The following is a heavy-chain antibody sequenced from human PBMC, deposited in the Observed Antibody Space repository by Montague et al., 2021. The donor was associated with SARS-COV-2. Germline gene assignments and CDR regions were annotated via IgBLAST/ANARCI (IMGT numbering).Heavy chain of an antibody. CDR3: ARFATSYYYDSKAAPATPDAFDI. CDR1: GGSISSSGYY. V-gene: IGHV4-39*01. D-gene: IGHD3-22*01. CDR2: IYYSGST. J-gene: IGHJ3*02. Sequence: SETLSLTCTVSGGSISSSGYYWGWIRQPPGKGLEWIGSIYYSGSTYYNPSLKSRVTISVDTSKNQFSLKLSSVTAADTAVYYRARFATSYYYDSKAAPATPDAFDIWGQGTMVTGSS.